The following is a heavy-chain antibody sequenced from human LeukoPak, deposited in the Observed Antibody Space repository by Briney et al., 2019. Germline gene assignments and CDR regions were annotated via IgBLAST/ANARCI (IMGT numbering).Heavy chain of an antibody. CDR3: ARGRRRQNNKRASWFDP. J-gene: IGHJ5*02. CDR2: INHSGST. V-gene: IGHV4-39*07. Sequence: SDTLSLTCTVSGGSISISSDYWGWIRQPPGKGLGWIGEINHSGSTYYNPSLKSRVTISVDTSKNQFSMKLSSVTAADTGVYYCARGRRRQNNKRASWFDPWGQGTLVTVSS. CDR1: GGSISISSDY. D-gene: IGHD2/OR15-2a*01.